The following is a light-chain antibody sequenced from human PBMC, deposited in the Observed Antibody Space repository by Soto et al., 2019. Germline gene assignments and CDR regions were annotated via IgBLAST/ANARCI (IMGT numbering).Light chain of an antibody. CDR1: QSVSRN. J-gene: IGKJ4*01. Sequence: EIVMTQSPATLSVSPGERATLSCRASQSVSRNLAWYRQKPGQAPRLLIYGASTRATATPARFSGSGSGTEFTLTISSLQSEDFATYYCQQLNTYPVTFGGGTKVEIK. CDR2: GAS. V-gene: IGKV3-15*01. CDR3: QQLNTYPVT.